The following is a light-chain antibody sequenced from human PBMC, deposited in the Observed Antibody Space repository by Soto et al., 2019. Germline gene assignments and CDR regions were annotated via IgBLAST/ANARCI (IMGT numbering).Light chain of an antibody. J-gene: IGKJ1*01. V-gene: IGKV3-20*01. CDR2: GAS. CDR3: QQYGSSPPWS. Sequence: EIVLTQSPGILSLSPGERATLSCGASESVSSNYLAWYQQRPGQAPRLLIHGASSRATGIPDRFSGSGSGTDFTLTISRLEPEDSAVYYCQQYGSSPPWSFGQGTKVEIK. CDR1: ESVSSNY.